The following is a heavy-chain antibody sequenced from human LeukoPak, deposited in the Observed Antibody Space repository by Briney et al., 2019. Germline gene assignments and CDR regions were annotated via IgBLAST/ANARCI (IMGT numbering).Heavy chain of an antibody. CDR1: GFTVSANY. J-gene: IGHJ6*03. V-gene: IGHV3-53*01. CDR3: ARDRLVPYYYYYMDV. Sequence: GGSLRLSCAASGFTVSANYMSWVRQAPGKGLEWVSVIYSGGSTYYADSVRGRFTISRDNSKNTLYLQMNSLRAEDSAVYYCARDRLVPYYYYYMDVWGKGTTVTVSS. D-gene: IGHD6-19*01. CDR2: IYSGGST.